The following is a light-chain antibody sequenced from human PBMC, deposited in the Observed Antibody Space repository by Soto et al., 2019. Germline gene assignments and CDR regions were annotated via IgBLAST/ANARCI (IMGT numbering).Light chain of an antibody. CDR2: EVA. Sequence: QSALTQPPSASGSPGQSVTISCTGTTSDVGGYDSVSWYQQHPGKAPKLVIYEVAKRPSGVPDRFSGSKSGNTASLTVSGLQAEDEADYYCNSYTSSRSLVFGGGTKLTVL. V-gene: IGLV2-8*01. J-gene: IGLJ3*02. CDR3: NSYTSSRSLV. CDR1: TSDVGGYDS.